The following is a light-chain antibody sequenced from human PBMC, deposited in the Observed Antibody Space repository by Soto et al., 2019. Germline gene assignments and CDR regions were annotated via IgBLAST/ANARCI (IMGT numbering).Light chain of an antibody. Sequence: QSVLTQPPSASGSPGQSVTISCTGTSSDVGGYNYVSWYQQHPGKAPKLMIYEVSKRPSGVPDRFSGSKSGNTASLTVSGLQAEDEADDYCSSYAGSNHVVFGGGTKVTVL. CDR1: SSDVGGYNY. CDR3: SSYAGSNHVV. CDR2: EVS. J-gene: IGLJ2*01. V-gene: IGLV2-8*01.